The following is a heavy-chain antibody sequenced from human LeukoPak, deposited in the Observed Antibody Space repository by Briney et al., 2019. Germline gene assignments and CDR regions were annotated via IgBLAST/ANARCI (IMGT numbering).Heavy chain of an antibody. J-gene: IGHJ5*02. CDR3: ARFTPQGYGWGGYNRFDP. CDR2: IYTSGST. Sequence: SETLSLTCTVSGGSISSGSYYWSWIRQPAGKGLEWIGRIYTSGSTNYNPSLKSRVTISVDTSKNQFSLNLTSATAADTAVYYCARFTPQGYGWGGYNRFDPWGQGTLVTVSS. V-gene: IGHV4-61*02. D-gene: IGHD3-16*01. CDR1: GGSISSGSYY.